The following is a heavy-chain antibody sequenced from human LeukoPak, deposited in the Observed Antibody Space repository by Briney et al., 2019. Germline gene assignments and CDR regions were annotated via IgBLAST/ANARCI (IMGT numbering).Heavy chain of an antibody. CDR2: IYTSGST. J-gene: IGHJ3*02. D-gene: IGHD4-17*01. CDR3: ARNTRATVTRHAFDI. CDR1: GGSISSGSYY. Sequence: SQTLSLTCTVSGGSISSGSYYWSWIRQPAGKGLEWIGRIYTSGSTNYNPSLKSRVTISVDTSKNQFSLKLSSVTAADTAVYYCARNTRATVTRHAFDIWGQGTMVTVSS. V-gene: IGHV4-61*02.